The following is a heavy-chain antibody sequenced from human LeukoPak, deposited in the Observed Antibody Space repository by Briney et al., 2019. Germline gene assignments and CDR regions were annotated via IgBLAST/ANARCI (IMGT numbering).Heavy chain of an antibody. CDR2: VYRSGST. D-gene: IGHD7-27*01. J-gene: IGHJ4*02. V-gene: IGHV4-38-2*02. Sequence: SETLSLTCVVSGYPISSGYHWGWIRQPPGEGLEWIGSVYRSGSTYYNPSLKSRVTISVDTSKNQITLKVRSVAAADTAVYYCARENWVFDYWGQGILVTVSS. CDR3: ARENWVFDY. CDR1: GYPISSGYH.